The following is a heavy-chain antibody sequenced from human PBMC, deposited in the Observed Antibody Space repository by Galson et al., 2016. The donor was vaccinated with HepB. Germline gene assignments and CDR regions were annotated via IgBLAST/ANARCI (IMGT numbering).Heavy chain of an antibody. CDR3: AKDSLVYAIDHYYGMDV. V-gene: IGHV3-30*18. CDR1: GFTFTRYG. CDR2: ISYDGSNK. D-gene: IGHD2-8*01. J-gene: IGHJ6*02. Sequence: PLRLSCAASGFTFTRYGMHWVRQAPGKGLEWVAVISYDGSNKYYADSVKGRFIISRDNSKNTLDLQMNSLRAEDTAVYYCAKDSLVYAIDHYYGMDVWGQGTTVTVSS.